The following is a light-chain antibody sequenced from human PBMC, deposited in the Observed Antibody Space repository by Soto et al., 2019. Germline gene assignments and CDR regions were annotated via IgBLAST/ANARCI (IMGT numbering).Light chain of an antibody. CDR1: QSVSIY. J-gene: IGKJ4*01. CDR3: QQRSKWPFT. Sequence: EIVLTQSPATLSLSPGERATLSCRASQSVSIYLAWYQQKPGQAPRLLIYDAISRATGIPARFSGAGSGTDFTLTISSLEPDDFAVYYCQQRSKWPFTFGGETEVDIK. CDR2: DAI. V-gene: IGKV3-11*01.